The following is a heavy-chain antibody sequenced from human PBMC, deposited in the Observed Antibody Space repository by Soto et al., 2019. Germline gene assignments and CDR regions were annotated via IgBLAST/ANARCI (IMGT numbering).Heavy chain of an antibody. J-gene: IGHJ3*02. CDR3: ARHSVAVVSAFHAFDI. D-gene: IGHD2-21*02. V-gene: IGHV4-59*08. CDR2: IYNIGRT. CDR1: GGSIGTYS. Sequence: SETLSLTCTVSGGSIGTYSWSGIRQSPEKGLEWIGYIYNIGRTNYNAPLKSRVTISLDTSKNQFSLKLNSVTAADTAVYYCARHSVAVVSAFHAFDIWGQGTMVT.